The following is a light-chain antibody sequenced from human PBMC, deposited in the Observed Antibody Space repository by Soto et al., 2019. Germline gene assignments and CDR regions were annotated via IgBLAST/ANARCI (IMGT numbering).Light chain of an antibody. CDR3: QQYNNGSPIT. J-gene: IGKJ5*01. V-gene: IGKV3-20*01. CDR1: QAVRNNY. Sequence: EFVLTQSPGTLSLSPGERATLSCRASQAVRNNYLACYQQKPGQHPRLLINDASSRATGIPDRFSGGRSGTDFTLTIIRLEHEEVAVFYCQQYNNGSPITFGQGTRLEIK. CDR2: DAS.